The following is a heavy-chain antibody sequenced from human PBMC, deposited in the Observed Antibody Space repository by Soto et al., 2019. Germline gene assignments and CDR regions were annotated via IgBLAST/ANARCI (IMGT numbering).Heavy chain of an antibody. CDR3: ASALMEGITFDY. CDR2: ISAYNGNT. V-gene: IGHV1-18*01. D-gene: IGHD2-8*01. CDR1: GYTFTSYS. J-gene: IGHJ4*02. Sequence: ASVKVSCKASGYTFTSYSISWVRQAPGQGLEWMGWISAYNGNTNYAQKLQGRVTMTTDTSTSTAYMELRSLRSDDTAVYYCASALMEGITFDYWGQGTLVTVSS.